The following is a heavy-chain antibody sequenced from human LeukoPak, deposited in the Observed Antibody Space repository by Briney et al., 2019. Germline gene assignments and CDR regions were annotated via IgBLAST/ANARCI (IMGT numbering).Heavy chain of an antibody. CDR2: ISGSGGST. CDR1: GFTFSSYA. CDR3: AKVRDYDSSGYSDY. Sequence: GGSLRLSCAASGFTFSSYAMSWVRQAPGKGLEWVSAISGSGGSTYYVDSVKGRFTISRDNFKNTLYLQMKSLRAEDTAVYYCAKVRDYDSSGYSDYWGQGNLVTVSS. D-gene: IGHD3-22*01. J-gene: IGHJ4*02. V-gene: IGHV3-23*01.